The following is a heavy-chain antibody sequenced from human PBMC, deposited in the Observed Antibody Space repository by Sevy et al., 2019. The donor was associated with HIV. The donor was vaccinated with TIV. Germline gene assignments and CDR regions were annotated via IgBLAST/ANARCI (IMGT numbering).Heavy chain of an antibody. D-gene: IGHD6-13*01. CDR3: ARGGGSSWYWVPYYYYYYGMDV. Sequence: ASVKVSCKASGYTFTSYDINWVRQATGQGLEWMGWMNPNSGNTGYAQKFQGRVTMTRNTSISTAYMELSSLRSEDTAVYYCARGGGSSWYWVPYYYYYYGMDVWGQGTTVTVSS. CDR2: MNPNSGNT. V-gene: IGHV1-8*01. CDR1: GYTFTSYD. J-gene: IGHJ6*02.